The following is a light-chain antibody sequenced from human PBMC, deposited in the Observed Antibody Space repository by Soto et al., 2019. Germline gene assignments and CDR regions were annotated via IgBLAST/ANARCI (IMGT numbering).Light chain of an antibody. CDR1: HSVSSY. J-gene: IGKJ5*01. CDR3: QQRSNWPPT. Sequence: IVLTQAPATLASSPGEIATLSFRAIHSVSSYLAWYQQKPGQAPRLLIYDASNRATGIPARFSGSGSGTDFTLTISSLEPEDFAVYYCQQRSNWPPTFGQGTRLEIK. V-gene: IGKV3-11*01. CDR2: DAS.